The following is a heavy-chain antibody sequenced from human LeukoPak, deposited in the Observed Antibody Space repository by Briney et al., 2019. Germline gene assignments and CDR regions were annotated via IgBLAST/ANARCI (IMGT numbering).Heavy chain of an antibody. J-gene: IGHJ4*02. CDR3: ARDNMRSYLDY. Sequence: SQTLSLTCTVSGGSISSGGYYWSWIRQHPGKGLEWIGYIYYSGNTFYNPSLKSRVTLSVDTSKNQFSLNLSSVTAADTAVYFCARDNMRSYLDYWGQGTLVTVSS. CDR2: IYYSGNT. D-gene: IGHD3-16*02. V-gene: IGHV4-31*03. CDR1: GGSISSGGYY.